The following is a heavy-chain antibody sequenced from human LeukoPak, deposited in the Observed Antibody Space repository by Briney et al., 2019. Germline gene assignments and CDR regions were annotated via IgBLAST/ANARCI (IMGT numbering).Heavy chain of an antibody. V-gene: IGHV4-59*01. CDR2: IYYSGST. CDR3: ARVSLGMVRGVMYYFDY. J-gene: IGHJ4*02. CDR1: GGSISSYY. D-gene: IGHD3-10*01. Sequence: PSETLSLTCTVSGGSISSYYWSWIRQPPGKGLEWIGYIYYSGSTNYNPSLKSRVTISVDTSKSQFSLKLRSVTAADTAVYYCARVSLGMVRGVMYYFDYWGQGTLVTVSS.